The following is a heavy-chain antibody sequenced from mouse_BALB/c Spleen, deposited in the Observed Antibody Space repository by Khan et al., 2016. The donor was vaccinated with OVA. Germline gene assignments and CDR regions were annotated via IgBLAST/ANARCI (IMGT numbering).Heavy chain of an antibody. CDR2: INPNNGGT. D-gene: IGHD2-3*01. CDR3: TRSGDGSLLY. CDR1: GYTFTSYY. V-gene: IGHV1S81*02. Sequence: VKLQESGAELVKPGTSVKLSCKASGYTFTSYYMYWVKQRPGHGLEWIGEINPNNGGTNFNEKFRSKATLTVDKSSTTAYMQLSSLTSDDSAVYYCTRSGDGSLLYWGQGTLVTVSA. J-gene: IGHJ3*01.